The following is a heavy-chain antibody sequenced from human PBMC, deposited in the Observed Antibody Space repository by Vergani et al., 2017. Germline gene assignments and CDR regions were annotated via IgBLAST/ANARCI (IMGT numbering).Heavy chain of an antibody. CDR3: ARHSXVEWLVKLGWIDP. CDR2: IYYSGST. Sequence: QLQLQESGPGLVKPSATLPLTCSVSGASIRSSNYYWGWIRQPPGKGLEWIASIYYSGSTYYNPSLKSRVTISVDTSKNQFSLKLGSVTAADTAVYFCARHSXVEWLVKLGWIDPWGQGILVTVSS. CDR1: GASIRSSNYY. D-gene: IGHD6-19*01. V-gene: IGHV4-39*01. J-gene: IGHJ5*02.